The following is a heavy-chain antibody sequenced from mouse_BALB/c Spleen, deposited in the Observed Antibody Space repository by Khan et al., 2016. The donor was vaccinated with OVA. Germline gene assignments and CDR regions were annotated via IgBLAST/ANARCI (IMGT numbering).Heavy chain of an antibody. Sequence: QVQLKESGAELAKPGASVKMSCKASGYTFTSYWMHWVKQRPGQGLEWIGYINPSTDYTAYNQKFKDKATLTADKSSSTAYMQLTSLTSEDSAVYYCTSHGSSCAWFTYWGEGTLVTVSA. CDR1: GYTFTSYW. V-gene: IGHV1-7*01. CDR3: TSHGSSCAWFTY. CDR2: INPSTDYT. J-gene: IGHJ3*01. D-gene: IGHD1-1*01.